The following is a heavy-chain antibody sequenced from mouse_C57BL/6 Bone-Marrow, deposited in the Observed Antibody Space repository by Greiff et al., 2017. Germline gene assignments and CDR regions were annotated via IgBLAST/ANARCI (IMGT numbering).Heavy chain of an antibody. CDR3: ASATDGYRFAY. V-gene: IGHV2-6*01. J-gene: IGHJ3*01. CDR1: GFSLTSYG. Sequence: VKLMESGPGLVAPSQSLSITCTVSGFSLTSYGVDWVRQSPGKGLEWLGVIWGVGSTDYNSALKSRLSISKDISKSQVFLKMNSLQTDDTAMYYWASATDGYRFAYWGQGTLVTVSA. D-gene: IGHD2-3*01. CDR2: IWGVGST.